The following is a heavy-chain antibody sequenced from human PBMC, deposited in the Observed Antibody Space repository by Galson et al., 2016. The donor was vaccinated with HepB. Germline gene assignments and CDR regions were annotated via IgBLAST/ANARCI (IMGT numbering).Heavy chain of an antibody. CDR2: IYHSGNT. CDR3: ARVLSAATILPEEDNRFDP. Sequence: SETLSLTCAVSTGSISTTSYSWAWIRQPPGKGLEWIGTIYHSGNTDYNSSLKSRITISVDTSKNQFFLNLRSVTAADTAVFYCARVLSAATILPEEDNRFDPWGQGILVTVSS. J-gene: IGHJ5*02. V-gene: IGHV4-39*01. D-gene: IGHD6-25*01. CDR1: TGSISTTSYS.